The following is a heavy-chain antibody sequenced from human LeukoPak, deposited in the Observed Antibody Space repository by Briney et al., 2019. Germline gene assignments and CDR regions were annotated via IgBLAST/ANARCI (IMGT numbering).Heavy chain of an antibody. J-gene: IGHJ6*02. Sequence: ASVTVSCKASGYTFTGYYMHWVRQAPGQGLEWMGWINPNSGGTSYAQKFQGRVTMTRDTSISTAYMELSRLRSDDTAVYYCARDHIVVVPAAMQDYYYGMDVWGQGTTVTVSS. D-gene: IGHD2-2*01. CDR2: INPNSGGT. CDR1: GYTFTGYY. CDR3: ARDHIVVVPAAMQDYYYGMDV. V-gene: IGHV1-2*02.